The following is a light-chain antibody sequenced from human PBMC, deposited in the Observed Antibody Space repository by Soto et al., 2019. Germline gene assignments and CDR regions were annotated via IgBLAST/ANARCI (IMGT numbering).Light chain of an antibody. CDR3: QQSGTLPWM. CDR1: QSVSSSY. J-gene: IGKJ1*01. CDR2: GAS. Sequence: EIVLTQSPGTLFLSPGERATLSCRASQSVSSSYLAWYQQKPGQAPRLLIYGASSRATGIPDRFSGSGSGTDFTLTISRLEPEDFAVYSCQQSGTLPWMFGQGTKVEIK. V-gene: IGKV3-20*01.